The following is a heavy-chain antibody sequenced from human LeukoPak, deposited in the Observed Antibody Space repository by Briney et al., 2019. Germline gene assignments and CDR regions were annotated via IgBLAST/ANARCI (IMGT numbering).Heavy chain of an antibody. CDR1: GFTFSSYW. D-gene: IGHD2-2*01. J-gene: IGHJ5*02. Sequence: GGSLRLSCAASGFTFSSYWMSWVRQAPGKGLEWVANIKQDGSEKYYVDSVKGRFTISRDNAKNSLYLQMNSLRAEDTAVYYCARVIVVVPAAMDESWFDPWGQGTLVTVSS. CDR3: ARVIVVVPAAMDESWFDP. CDR2: IKQDGSEK. V-gene: IGHV3-7*01.